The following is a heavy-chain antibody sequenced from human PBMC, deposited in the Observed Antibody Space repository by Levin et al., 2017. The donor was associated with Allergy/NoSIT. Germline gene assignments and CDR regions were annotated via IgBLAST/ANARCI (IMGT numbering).Heavy chain of an antibody. Sequence: GGSLRLSCEASGFTFRNYGMHWVRQAPGKGLEWVAVIWYDGSKKLYADSVKGRFTISRDDSKITVYLQMNSLRAEDTAVYYCARDGGGNSGYDLAFDIWGQGTKVTVSS. J-gene: IGHJ3*02. CDR2: IWYDGSKK. V-gene: IGHV3-33*01. CDR3: ARDGGGNSGYDLAFDI. D-gene: IGHD5-12*01. CDR1: GFTFRNYG.